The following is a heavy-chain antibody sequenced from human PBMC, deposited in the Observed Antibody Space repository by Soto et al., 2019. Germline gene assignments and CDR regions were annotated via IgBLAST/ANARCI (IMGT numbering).Heavy chain of an antibody. CDR2: ISPSSSYT. CDR1: GFTFSDYY. J-gene: IGHJ3*02. V-gene: IGHV3-11*06. D-gene: IGHD6-13*01. Sequence: LRLSCAASGFTFSDYYMSWIRQAPGKGLEWVSYISPSSSYTNYAVSVKGRFTISRDNAKNSVYLQMNSLRAEDTAVYYCARNHIAASGTSAYDIWGQGTMVTVSS. CDR3: ARNHIAASGTSAYDI.